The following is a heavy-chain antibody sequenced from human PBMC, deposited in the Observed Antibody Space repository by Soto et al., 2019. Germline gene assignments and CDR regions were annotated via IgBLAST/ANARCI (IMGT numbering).Heavy chain of an antibody. CDR1: GFTFSSYW. V-gene: IGHV3-7*01. CDR2: IKQDGSEK. D-gene: IGHD3-10*01. Sequence: GGSLRLSCAASGFTFSSYWMSWVRQAPGKGLEWVANIKQDGSEKYYVDSVKGRFTISRDNAKNSLYLQMNSLRAEDTAVYYCARARLYYYGSGSYFDIWGQGTMVTVSS. J-gene: IGHJ3*02. CDR3: ARARLYYYGSGSYFDI.